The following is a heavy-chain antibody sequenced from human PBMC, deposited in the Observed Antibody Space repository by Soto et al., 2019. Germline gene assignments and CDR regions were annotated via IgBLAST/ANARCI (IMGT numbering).Heavy chain of an antibody. V-gene: IGHV4-34*01. J-gene: IGHJ6*02. CDR1: GGSFSGYY. CDR3: ARGRDILTGYYPTYYYYYGMDV. D-gene: IGHD3-9*01. CDR2: IDHSGST. Sequence: SETLSLTCAVYGGSFSGYYWSWIRQPPGKGLEWIGEIDHSGSTNYNPSLKSRVTISVDTSKNQFSLKLSSVTAADTAVYYCARGRDILTGYYPTYYYYYGMDVWGQGTTVTVSS.